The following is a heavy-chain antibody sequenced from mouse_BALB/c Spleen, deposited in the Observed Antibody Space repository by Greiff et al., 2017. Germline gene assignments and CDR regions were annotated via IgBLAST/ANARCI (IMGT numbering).Heavy chain of an antibody. J-gene: IGHJ4*01. D-gene: IGHD1-1*01. CDR1: GFSLTGYG. CDR3: ARDQGYGSSYAMDY. Sequence: VHLVESGPGLVAPSQSLSITCTVSGFSLTGYGVNWVRQPPGKGLEWLGMIWGDGSTDYNSALKSRLSISKDNSKSQVFLKMNSLQTDDTARYYCARDQGYGSSYAMDYWGQGTSVTVSA. CDR2: IWGDGST. V-gene: IGHV2-6-7*01.